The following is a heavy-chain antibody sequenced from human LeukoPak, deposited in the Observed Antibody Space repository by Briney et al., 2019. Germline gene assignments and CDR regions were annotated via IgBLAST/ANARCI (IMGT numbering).Heavy chain of an antibody. Sequence: SETLSLTCAVSGGSFSGYYWTWIRQPPGKGLEWIGEINHSGRTNYNPSLKSRVIISVDTFKNQFSLKLSSVTAADTAVYYCARDHGRFGTMWAFDIWGQGTMVTVSS. J-gene: IGHJ3*02. CDR2: INHSGRT. D-gene: IGHD3-16*01. V-gene: IGHV4-34*01. CDR3: ARDHGRFGTMWAFDI. CDR1: GGSFSGYY.